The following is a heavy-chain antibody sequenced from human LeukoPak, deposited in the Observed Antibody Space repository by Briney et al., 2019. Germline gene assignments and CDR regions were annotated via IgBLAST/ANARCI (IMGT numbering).Heavy chain of an antibody. Sequence: PGGSLRLSCAASGFTFSSYTMNWVRQAPGKGLEWVSSISTSSSYIYFADSVKGRFTISRDNAKNSLSPQMNSLRADDTAVYYCARGQIYYDGSGFDYWGQGTLVTVSS. V-gene: IGHV3-21*01. CDR2: ISTSSSYI. J-gene: IGHJ4*02. CDR3: ARGQIYYDGSGFDY. CDR1: GFTFSSYT. D-gene: IGHD3-22*01.